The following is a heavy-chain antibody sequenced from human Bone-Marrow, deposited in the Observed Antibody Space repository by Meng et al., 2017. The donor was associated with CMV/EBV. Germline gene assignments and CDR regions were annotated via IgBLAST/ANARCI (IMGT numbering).Heavy chain of an antibody. CDR1: GFTFSSYG. Sequence: GESLKISCAASGFTFSSYGMHWVRQAPGKGLEWVAFIRYDGSNKYYADSVKGRFTISRDNAKNSLYLQMNSLRAEDTAVYYCAREPDNLDYWGQGTLVTVSS. J-gene: IGHJ4*02. V-gene: IGHV3-30*02. CDR3: AREPDNLDY. CDR2: IRYDGSNK. D-gene: IGHD1-1*01.